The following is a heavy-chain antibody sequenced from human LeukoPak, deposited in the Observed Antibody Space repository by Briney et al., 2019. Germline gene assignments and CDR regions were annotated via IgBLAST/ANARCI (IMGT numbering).Heavy chain of an antibody. CDR2: IYYSGST. J-gene: IGHJ4*02. Sequence: KPSETLSLTCTVSGGSISSYYWSWIRQPPGKGLEWIGYIYYSGSTNYNPSLKSRVTISVDTSKNQFSLKLSSVTAADTAVYYCARRRFGEAAWSNFDYWGQGTLVTVSS. CDR1: GGSISSYY. CDR3: ARRRFGEAAWSNFDY. V-gene: IGHV4-59*12. D-gene: IGHD3-10*01.